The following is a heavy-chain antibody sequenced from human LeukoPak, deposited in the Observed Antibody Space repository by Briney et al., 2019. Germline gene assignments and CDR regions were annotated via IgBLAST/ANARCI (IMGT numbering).Heavy chain of an antibody. D-gene: IGHD3-22*01. CDR2: ISSSSSTI. J-gene: IGHJ4*02. CDR1: GFTFSSYS. CDR3: ARVFYDSSSYRPCDY. V-gene: IGHV3-48*02. Sequence: PGGSLRLSCAASGFTFSSYSMNWVRQAPGKGLEWVSYISSSSSTIYYADSVKGRFTISRDNAKNSLYLQMNSLRDEDTAVYYCARVFYDSSSYRPCDYWGQGTLVTVSS.